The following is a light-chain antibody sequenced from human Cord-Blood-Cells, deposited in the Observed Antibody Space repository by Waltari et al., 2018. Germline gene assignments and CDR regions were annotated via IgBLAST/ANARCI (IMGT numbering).Light chain of an antibody. V-gene: IGKV1-5*03. J-gene: IGKJ1*01. CDR1: PSISSW. CDR3: QQYNSYPWT. CDR2: KAS. Sequence: DIQLTQSPSPLSAPVGDRATITCRASPSISSWLAWYQQKPGKAPKLLTYKASSLESGVPSRFSGSGSGTEFTLTISSLQPDDFATYYCQQYNSYPWTFGQGTKVEIK.